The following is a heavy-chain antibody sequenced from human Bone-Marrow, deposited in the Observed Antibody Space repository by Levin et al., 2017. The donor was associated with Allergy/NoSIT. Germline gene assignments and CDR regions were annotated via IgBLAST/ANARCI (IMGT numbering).Heavy chain of an antibody. CDR1: GFTVSSNY. J-gene: IGHJ4*02. V-gene: IGHV3-53*01. Sequence: GESLKISCAASGFTVSSNYMSWVRQAPGKGPEWGSVIYSGGSTYHADSVKGRFTISRDNSKNTLYLQMNSLRAEDTAVYYCARGWFGELLSHWGQGTLVTVSS. CDR2: IYSGGST. D-gene: IGHD3-10*01. CDR3: ARGWFGELLSH.